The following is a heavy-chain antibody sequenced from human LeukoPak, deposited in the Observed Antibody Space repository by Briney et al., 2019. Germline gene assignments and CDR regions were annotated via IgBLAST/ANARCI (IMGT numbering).Heavy chain of an antibody. Sequence: PGGSLRLSCAASGFTFSSYWMSWVRQAPGKGLEWVANIKQDGSEKYYVDSVKGRFTISRDNAKNSLYLQMNSLRAEDTAVYYCARRPHYYYYYYMDVWGKGTTFTVSS. J-gene: IGHJ6*03. V-gene: IGHV3-7*01. CDR1: GFTFSSYW. CDR2: IKQDGSEK. CDR3: ARRPHYYYYYYMDV.